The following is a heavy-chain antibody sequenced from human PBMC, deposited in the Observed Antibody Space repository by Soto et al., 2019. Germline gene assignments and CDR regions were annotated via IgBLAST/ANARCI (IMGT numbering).Heavy chain of an antibody. CDR3: VRGGGPFDS. Sequence: EVQLLEAGGDLVQPGGSLRLSCAASGFTFSSYGMSWVRQAPGKGLEWVAGIKQDGTETYYVDSVEGRFSISRDNPKNALYLQMNGLRTDDTDVYYSVRGGGPFDSWGQGALVTVSS. J-gene: IGHJ4*02. CDR2: IKQDGTET. D-gene: IGHD2-15*01. V-gene: IGHV3-7*01. CDR1: GFTFSSYG.